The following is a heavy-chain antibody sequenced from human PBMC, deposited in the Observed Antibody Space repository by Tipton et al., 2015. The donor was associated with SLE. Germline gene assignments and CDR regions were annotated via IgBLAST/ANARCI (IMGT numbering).Heavy chain of an antibody. J-gene: IGHJ5*02. CDR3: ARSGYDILTLKFDP. Sequence: TLSLTCTVSGGSISSTYYWGWIRQPPGKGLEWIGSIFYSGSFSGGSTYYNPSLKSRVTISVDTSKNQFSLKLSSVTAADTAVYYCARSGYDILTLKFDPWGQGTLVTVSS. CDR2: IFYSGSFSGGST. D-gene: IGHD3-9*01. V-gene: IGHV4-39*07. CDR1: GGSISSTYY.